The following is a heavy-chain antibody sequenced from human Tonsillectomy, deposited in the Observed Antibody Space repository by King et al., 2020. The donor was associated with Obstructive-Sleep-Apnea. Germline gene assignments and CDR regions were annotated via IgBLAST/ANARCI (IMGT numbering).Heavy chain of an antibody. CDR2: IKSKTDGGTT. V-gene: IGHV3-15*01. CDR1: GFTFNNAC. D-gene: IGHD3-10*01. CDR3: TTSDYGSVP. J-gene: IGHJ4*02. Sequence: QLVQSGGDLVKPGGSLRLSCAASGFTFNNACMTWVRQAPGKGLEWGGRIKSKTDGGTTDYAAPVKGRFTISRDDSKNTLFLQMNSLKTEDTALYYCTTSDYGSVPWGQGTLVTVSS.